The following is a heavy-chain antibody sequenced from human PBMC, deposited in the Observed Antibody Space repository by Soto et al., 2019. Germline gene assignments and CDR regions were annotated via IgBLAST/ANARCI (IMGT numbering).Heavy chain of an antibody. J-gene: IGHJ5*02. CDR1: GFTFSSYA. D-gene: IGHD6-19*01. V-gene: IGHV3-23*01. CDR2: ISGSGGST. Sequence: LRLSCAASGFTFSSYAMSWVRQAPGKGLEWVSAISGSGGSTYYADSVKGRFTISRDNSKNTLYLQMNSLRAEDTAVYYCAKDLAVAGTNWFDPWGQGTLVTVSS. CDR3: AKDLAVAGTNWFDP.